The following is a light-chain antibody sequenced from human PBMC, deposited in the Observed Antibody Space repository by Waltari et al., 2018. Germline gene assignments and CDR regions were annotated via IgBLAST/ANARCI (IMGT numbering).Light chain of an antibody. J-gene: IGLJ2*01. CDR3: AAWDDSLNGVI. CDR2: SNF. Sequence: QSVLTQPPSASGTPGQRVTIPCSGSTSNIGSHTVNCYHHPPGTAPKLLIVSNFHRPSGVPDRISGSKSGTSASLAISGLQSEDEGVYYCAAWDDSLNGVIFGGGTKLTVL. V-gene: IGLV1-44*01. CDR1: TSNIGSHT.